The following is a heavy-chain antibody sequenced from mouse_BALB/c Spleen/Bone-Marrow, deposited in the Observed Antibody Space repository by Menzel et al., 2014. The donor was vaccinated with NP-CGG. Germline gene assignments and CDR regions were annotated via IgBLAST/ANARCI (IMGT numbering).Heavy chain of an antibody. V-gene: IGHV1-5*01. CDR3: TRKVYYGNPLDY. J-gene: IGHJ2*01. CDR1: GYSFTSYW. Sequence: VQLQQSGTVLARPGASVKMSCKASGYSFTSYWMHWVKQRPGQGLEWIGAIYPGNSDTSYNQKFKGKAKLTAVTSATXAYMELSSLTNEDSAVYFCTRKVYYGNPLDYWGQGTTLTVSS. CDR2: IYPGNSDT. D-gene: IGHD2-1*01.